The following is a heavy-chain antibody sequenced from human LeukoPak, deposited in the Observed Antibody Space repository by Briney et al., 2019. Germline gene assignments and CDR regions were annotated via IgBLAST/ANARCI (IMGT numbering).Heavy chain of an antibody. CDR3: AKDWFATTDY. J-gene: IGHJ4*02. CDR1: GFPFSISW. Sequence: GGSLRLSCAASGFPFSISWMHWFRQVPGKGLMWVSRITTDETTTYADSVRGRFTISRDNAKNTVYLQMNSLRVVDTAVYYCAKDWFATTDYWGQGTLVTVSS. V-gene: IGHV3-74*01. D-gene: IGHD1/OR15-1a*01. CDR2: ITTDETT.